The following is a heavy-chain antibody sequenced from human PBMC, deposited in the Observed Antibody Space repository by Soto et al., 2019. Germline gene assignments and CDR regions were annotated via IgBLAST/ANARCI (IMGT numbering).Heavy chain of an antibody. CDR2: IYYSGST. V-gene: IGHV4-59*01. Sequence: QVQLQESGPGLVKPTETLSLTCTVSGGSISSYYWSWIRQPPGKGLEWIGYIYYSGSTNYNPSLKSRVTMSVDTSTNQSALKLSSVTAADTAVYYCARDRPADYWGQGTLVTVSS. CDR3: ARDRPADY. D-gene: IGHD2-2*01. J-gene: IGHJ4*02. CDR1: GGSISSYY.